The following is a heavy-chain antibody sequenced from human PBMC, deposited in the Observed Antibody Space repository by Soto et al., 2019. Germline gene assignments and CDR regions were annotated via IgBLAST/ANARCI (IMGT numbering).Heavy chain of an antibody. CDR3: ARDSIAAAGTDY. Sequence: ASVKVSCKASGGTFSSYTIAWVRQAPGQGLEWMGEIIPLFGTTNYVEKFQGRLTITADASTSTAYMELSSLRSGDTAMYYCARDSIAAAGTDYWGQGTLVTVSS. V-gene: IGHV1-69*13. CDR2: IIPLFGTT. D-gene: IGHD6-13*01. CDR1: GGTFSSYT. J-gene: IGHJ4*02.